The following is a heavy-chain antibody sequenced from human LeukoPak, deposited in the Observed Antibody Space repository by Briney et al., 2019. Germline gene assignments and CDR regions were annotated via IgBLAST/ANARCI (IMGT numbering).Heavy chain of an antibody. Sequence: SETLSLTCTVSGGSISSSSYYWGWIRQPPGKGLEWIGSIYYSGSTYYNPSLKSRVTISVDRSKNQFSLKLSSVTAADTAVYYCARGPGIAAVGWFDPWGQGTLVTVSS. CDR2: IYYSGST. CDR1: GGSISSSSYY. CDR3: ARGPGIAAVGWFDP. J-gene: IGHJ5*02. D-gene: IGHD6-13*01. V-gene: IGHV4-39*07.